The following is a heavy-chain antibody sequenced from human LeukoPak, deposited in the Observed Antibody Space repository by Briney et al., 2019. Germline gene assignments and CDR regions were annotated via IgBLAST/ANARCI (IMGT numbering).Heavy chain of an antibody. D-gene: IGHD1-26*01. J-gene: IGHJ6*03. V-gene: IGHV4-59*11. CDR3: ARVSSGSALNYYYYMDV. CDR2: IYYSGST. CDR1: GGSISSHY. Sequence: PSETLSLTCTVSGGSISSHYWSWIRQPPGKGLEWIGYIYYSGSTNYNPSLKSRVTISVDTSKSQFSLKLSSVTAVDTAVYYCARVSSGSALNYYYYMDVWGKGTTVTVSS.